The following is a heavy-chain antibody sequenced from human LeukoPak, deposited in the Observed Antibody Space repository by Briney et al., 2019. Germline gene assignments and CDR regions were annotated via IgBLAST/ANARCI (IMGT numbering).Heavy chain of an antibody. CDR2: INPNSGGT. CDR3: AREQPYYYDSSGYSAFDY. J-gene: IGHJ4*02. Sequence: ASVKVSCKASGYTFTGYYMHWVRQAPGQGLEWTGWINPNSGGTNYAQKFQGRVTMTRDTSISTAYMELSRLRSDDTAVYYCAREQPYYYDSSGYSAFDYWGQGTLVTVSS. D-gene: IGHD3-22*01. V-gene: IGHV1-2*02. CDR1: GYTFTGYY.